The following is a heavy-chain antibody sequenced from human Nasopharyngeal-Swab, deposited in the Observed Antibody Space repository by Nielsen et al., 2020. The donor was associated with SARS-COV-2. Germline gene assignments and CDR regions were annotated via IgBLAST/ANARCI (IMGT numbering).Heavy chain of an antibody. D-gene: IGHD6-13*01. CDR1: GFTFSSYS. Sequence: GESLKISCAASGFTFSSYSMNWVRQAPGKGLEWVSYISSSSSTIYYADSVKGRFTISRDNAKNSLYLQMNSLRAEDTAVYYYARGYSSRSEYYYYYMDVWGKGTTVTVSS. V-gene: IGHV3-48*04. J-gene: IGHJ6*03. CDR3: ARGYSSRSEYYYYYMDV. CDR2: ISSSSSTI.